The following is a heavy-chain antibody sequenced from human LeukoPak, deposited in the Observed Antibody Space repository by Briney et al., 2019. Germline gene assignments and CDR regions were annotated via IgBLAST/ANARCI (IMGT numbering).Heavy chain of an antibody. D-gene: IGHD6-13*01. CDR1: GGSISSSSYY. CDR2: IYYSGST. V-gene: IGHV4-39*07. CDR3: ARGVIAAGGNDFDY. J-gene: IGHJ4*02. Sequence: SETLSLTCTVSGGSISSSSYYWGWLRQPPGKGLEWIGSIYYSGSTYYNPSLKSRVTISVDTSKNQFSLKLSSVTAADAAVYYCARGVIAAGGNDFDYWGQGTLVTVSS.